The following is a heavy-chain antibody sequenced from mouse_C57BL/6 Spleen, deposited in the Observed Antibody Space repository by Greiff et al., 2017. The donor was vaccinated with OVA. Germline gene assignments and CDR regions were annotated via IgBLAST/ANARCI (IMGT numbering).Heavy chain of an antibody. Sequence: QVQLQQPGAELVKPGASVKLSCKASGYTFTSYWMHWVKQRPGQGLEWIGMIHPNSGSTNYNEKFKSKATLTVDKSSSTAYMQLSSLTSEDSAVYYCARTPNYYGSSYGYAMDYWGQGTSVTVSS. CDR2: IHPNSGST. CDR3: ARTPNYYGSSYGYAMDY. D-gene: IGHD1-1*01. V-gene: IGHV1-64*01. J-gene: IGHJ4*01. CDR1: GYTFTSYW.